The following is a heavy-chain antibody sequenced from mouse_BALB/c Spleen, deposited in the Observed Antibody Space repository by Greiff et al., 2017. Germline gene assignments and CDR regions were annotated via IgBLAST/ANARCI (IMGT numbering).Heavy chain of an antibody. CDR3: ARSGDGSSWGFAY. CDR1: GFTFSSFG. D-gene: IGHD1-1*01. J-gene: IGHJ3*01. Sequence: EVQGVESGGGLVQPGGSRKLSCAASGFTFSSFGMHWVRQAPEKGLEWVAYISSGSSTIYYADTVKGRFTISRDNPKNTLFLQMTSLRSEDTAMYYCARSGDGSSWGFAYWGQGTLVTVSA. CDR2: ISSGSSTI. V-gene: IGHV5-17*02.